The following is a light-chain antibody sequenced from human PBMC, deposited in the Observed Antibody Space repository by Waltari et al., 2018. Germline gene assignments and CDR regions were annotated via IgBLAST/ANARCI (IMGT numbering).Light chain of an antibody. CDR1: QSVSSY. CDR2: DAS. J-gene: IGKJ2*01. CDR3: QQRSNWPRT. V-gene: IGKV3-11*01. Sequence: TQSPSTLSASVGDRVTITCRASQSVSSYLAWYHQRPGQAPRLLIYDASNRATGIPARFSGSGSGTDFTLTISSLEPEDFAVYFCQQRSNWPRTFGQGTKLEI.